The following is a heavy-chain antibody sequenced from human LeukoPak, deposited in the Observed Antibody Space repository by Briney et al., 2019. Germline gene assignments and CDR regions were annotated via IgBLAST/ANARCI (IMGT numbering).Heavy chain of an antibody. J-gene: IGHJ4*02. V-gene: IGHV4-34*01. CDR1: GGSISSYY. CDR2: INHSGST. CDR3: ARAFFMVRGTNFDY. Sequence: SETLSLTCTVSGGSISSYYWSWIRQPPGKGLEWIGEINHSGSTNYNPSLKSRVTISVDTSKNQFSLKLSSVTVADTAVYYCARAFFMVRGTNFDYWGQGTLVTVSS. D-gene: IGHD3-10*01.